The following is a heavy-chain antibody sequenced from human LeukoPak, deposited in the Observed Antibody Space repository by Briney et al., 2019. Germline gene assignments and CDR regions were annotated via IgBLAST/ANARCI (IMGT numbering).Heavy chain of an antibody. Sequence: GGSLRLSCAASGFSVSSNYMSWVRQAPGKGLEWVSVIYSGGSTYYADSVKGRFTISRDTSKNTLYLQMNSLRAEDTAVYHCARPRGPYRIDGYYSGVDVWGQGTTVTVSS. V-gene: IGHV3-53*01. J-gene: IGHJ6*02. CDR1: GFSVSSNY. D-gene: IGHD4-11*01. CDR2: IYSGGST. CDR3: ARPRGPYRIDGYYSGVDV.